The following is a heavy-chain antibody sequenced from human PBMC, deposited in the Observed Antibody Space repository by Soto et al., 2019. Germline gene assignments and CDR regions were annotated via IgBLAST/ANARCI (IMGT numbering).Heavy chain of an antibody. J-gene: IGHJ6*02. CDR2: IHPGDSVT. CDR1: GYSFTSYW. Sequence: PGGSLELSCKGSGYSFTSYWIGWVRQMPGKGLEWMGIIHPGDSVTRYSPSFQGQVTISADKSISSAYLQWSSLRASDTAIYYCARLSGTASSPYGMDVWGQGTTVTVSS. V-gene: IGHV5-51*01. CDR3: ARLSGTASSPYGMDV. D-gene: IGHD1-1*01.